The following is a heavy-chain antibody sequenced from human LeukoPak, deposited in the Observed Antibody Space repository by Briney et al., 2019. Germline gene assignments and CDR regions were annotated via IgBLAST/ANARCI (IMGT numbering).Heavy chain of an antibody. J-gene: IGHJ4*02. Sequence: ASVKVSCKASGYTFTGYYMHWVRQAPGQGLEWMGWINPNSGGTNYAQKFQGRVTMTRDTSISTAYMELSRLRSDDTAVYYCARASVATSGVLRDSSDHWTYFDYWGQGTLVTVSS. V-gene: IGHV1-2*02. CDR1: GYTFTGYY. CDR3: ARASVATSGVLRDSSDHWTYFDY. D-gene: IGHD3-22*01. CDR2: INPNSGGT.